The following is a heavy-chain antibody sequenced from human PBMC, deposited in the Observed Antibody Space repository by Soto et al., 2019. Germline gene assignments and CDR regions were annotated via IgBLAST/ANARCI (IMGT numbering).Heavy chain of an antibody. J-gene: IGHJ6*02. D-gene: IGHD4-17*01. V-gene: IGHV4-34*01. CDR2: INHSGST. Sequence: SETLSLTCAVYGGSFSGYYWSWIRQPPGKGLEWIGEINHSGSTNYNPSLKSRVTISVDTSKNQFSLKLSSVTAADTAVYYCARDFLNMTTVPYYYYYGMDVWGQGTTVTVSS. CDR3: ARDFLNMTTVPYYYYYGMDV. CDR1: GGSFSGYY.